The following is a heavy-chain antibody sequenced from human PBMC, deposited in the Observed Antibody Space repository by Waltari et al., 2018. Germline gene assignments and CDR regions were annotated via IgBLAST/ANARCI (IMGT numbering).Heavy chain of an antibody. D-gene: IGHD1-1*01. V-gene: IGHV3-72*01. CDR1: GFTFSDHY. CDR3: ARGGSRLEIGYYYYMDV. Sequence: EVQLVESGGGLVQPGGSLRLSCAASGFTFSDHYMDWVRQAPGKGLEWVGRTRNKANSYTTEYAASVKGRFTISRDDSKNSLYLQMNSLKTEDTAVYYCARGGSRLEIGYYYYMDVWGKGTTVTVSS. J-gene: IGHJ6*03. CDR2: TRNKANSYTT.